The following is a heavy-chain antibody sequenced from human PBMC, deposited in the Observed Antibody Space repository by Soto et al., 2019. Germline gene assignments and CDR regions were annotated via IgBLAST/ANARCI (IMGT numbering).Heavy chain of an antibody. CDR1: GFTFSSYE. V-gene: IGHV3-48*03. CDR2: ISSSGSTI. Sequence: GSLRLSCAASGFTFSSYEMNWVRQAPGKGLEWVSYISSSGSTIYYADSVKGRFTISRDNAKNSLYLQMNSLRAEDTAVYYCARITGTNDFDYWGQGXLVTVCS. CDR3: ARITGTNDFDY. J-gene: IGHJ4*02. D-gene: IGHD1-7*01.